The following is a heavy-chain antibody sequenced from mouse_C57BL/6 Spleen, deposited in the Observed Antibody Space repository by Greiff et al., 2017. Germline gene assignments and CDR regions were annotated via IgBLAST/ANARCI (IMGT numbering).Heavy chain of an antibody. CDR2: ISSGSSTI. Sequence: EVQGVESGGGLVKPGGSLKLSCAASGFTFSDYGMHWVRQAPEKGLEWVAYISSGSSTIYYADTVKGRFTISRDNAKNTLFLQMTSLRSEDTAMYYCARGATTVVPYYAMDYWGQGTSVTVSS. V-gene: IGHV5-17*01. J-gene: IGHJ4*01. CDR3: ARGATTVVPYYAMDY. D-gene: IGHD1-1*01. CDR1: GFTFSDYG.